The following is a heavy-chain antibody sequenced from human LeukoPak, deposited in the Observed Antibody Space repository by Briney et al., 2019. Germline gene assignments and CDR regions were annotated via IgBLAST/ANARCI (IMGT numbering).Heavy chain of an antibody. J-gene: IGHJ4*02. V-gene: IGHV1-24*01. CDR3: AKDPRRYSRTGGYFDY. Sequence: ASVKVSCKVSGYTLTELSMHWVRQAPGKGLEWMGGFDPEDGETIYAQKFQGRVTMTEDTSTDTAYMELSSLRSEDTAVYYCAKDPRRYSRTGGYFDYWGQGTLVTVSS. CDR1: GYTLTELS. CDR2: FDPEDGET. D-gene: IGHD6-13*01.